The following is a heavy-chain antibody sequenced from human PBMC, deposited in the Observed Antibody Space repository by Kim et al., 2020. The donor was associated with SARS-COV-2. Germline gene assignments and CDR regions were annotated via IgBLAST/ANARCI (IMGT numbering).Heavy chain of an antibody. V-gene: IGHV5-51*01. D-gene: IGHD2-15*01. J-gene: IGHJ4*02. CDR3: ARHGRGYSSGPVSF. CDR2: IYPDDSKT. Sequence: GESLKISCQGSGYSFPNYWIGWVRQMPGKGLEWMGIIYPDDSKTRYNPSVQGQVTISDDKSTSTAYLQWRSLKASDTAMYFCARHGRGYSSGPVSFWGLGPRVTVSS. CDR1: GYSFPNYW.